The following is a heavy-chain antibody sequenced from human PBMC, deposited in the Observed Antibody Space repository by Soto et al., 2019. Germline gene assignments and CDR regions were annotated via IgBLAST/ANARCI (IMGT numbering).Heavy chain of an antibody. J-gene: IGHJ6*02. D-gene: IGHD6-19*01. V-gene: IGHV1-3*01. CDR2: INAGNGNT. CDR1: GYTFTSYA. Sequence: ASVKVSCKASGYTFTSYAMHWVRQAPGQRLEWMGWINAGNGNTKYSQKFQGRVTITRDTSASTAYMELSSLRSEDTAVYYCASSAHIAVAGTNYYYGMDVWGQGTTVTVSS. CDR3: ASSAHIAVAGTNYYYGMDV.